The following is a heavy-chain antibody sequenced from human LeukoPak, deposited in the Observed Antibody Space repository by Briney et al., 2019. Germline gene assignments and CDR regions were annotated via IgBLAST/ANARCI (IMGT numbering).Heavy chain of an antibody. CDR2: MKEDGSDE. Sequence: PGGSLRLSCVASGFSFDDTTMSWVRQAAGQGLEWVARMKEDGSDENYVDSVKGRFTISRDNARNSLHLQMKSLRAEDTAVYFCAKGGAGGGYFPTRGQGILVIVSS. CDR1: GFSFDDTT. V-gene: IGHV3-7*03. CDR3: AKGGAGGGYFPT. J-gene: IGHJ1*01. D-gene: IGHD3-16*01.